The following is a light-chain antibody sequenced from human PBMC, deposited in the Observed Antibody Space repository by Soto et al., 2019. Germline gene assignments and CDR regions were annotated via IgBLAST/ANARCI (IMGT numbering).Light chain of an antibody. J-gene: IGKJ1*01. V-gene: IGKV3-20*01. CDR1: QSVGSY. CDR2: TTS. CDR3: QHYGRSPWT. Sequence: DIVLTQSPGTLSLSPGERATLSCRATQSVGSYLAWYQQKPGQAPRLLIYTTSNRATDIPDRFSGSGSGTDYTLTISRLEPEEFAVYYCQHYGRSPWTFGQGTKVEIK.